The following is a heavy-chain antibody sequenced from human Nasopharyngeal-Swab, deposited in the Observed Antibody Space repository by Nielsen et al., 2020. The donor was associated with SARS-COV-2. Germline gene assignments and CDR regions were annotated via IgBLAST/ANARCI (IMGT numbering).Heavy chain of an antibody. J-gene: IGHJ6*02. V-gene: IGHV1-69*13. CDR2: IIPIFGTA. D-gene: IGHD6-6*01. Sequence: SVKVSCKASGGTFSSYAISWVRQAPGQGLEWMGGIIPIFGTANYAQKFQGRVTITADESTSTAYMGLSSLRSEDTAVYYCARVRGRSSSFQGGMDVWGQGTTVTVLL. CDR1: GGTFSSYA. CDR3: ARVRGRSSSFQGGMDV.